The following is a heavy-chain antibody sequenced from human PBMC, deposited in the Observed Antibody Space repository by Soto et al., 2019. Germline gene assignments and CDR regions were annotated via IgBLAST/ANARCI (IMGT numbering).Heavy chain of an antibody. J-gene: IGHJ6*02. V-gene: IGHV3-30-3*01. CDR1: GFTFSSYA. Sequence: QVQLVESGGGVVQPGRSLRLSCAASGFTFSSYAMHWVRQAPGKGLEWVAVISYDGSNKYYADSVKGRFTISRDNSKNTLYLQMNSLRAEDTAVYYCARDDQLGRYDFWSGIYGMDVWGQGTTVTVSS. D-gene: IGHD3-3*01. CDR3: ARDDQLGRYDFWSGIYGMDV. CDR2: ISYDGSNK.